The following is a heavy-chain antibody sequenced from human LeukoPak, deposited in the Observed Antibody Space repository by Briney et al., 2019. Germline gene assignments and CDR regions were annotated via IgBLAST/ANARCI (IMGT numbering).Heavy chain of an antibody. D-gene: IGHD3-22*01. CDR1: GFTFSSYA. J-gene: IGHJ4*02. V-gene: IGHV3-23*01. CDR2: ISGGGGGT. Sequence: AGGSLRLSCAASGFTFSSYAMSWVRQAPGKGLEWVSAISGGGGGTYYADSVKGRLTISRGNSKSTLYLQMNSLRAEDTAVYYCAKDSNYDSSGSIDYWGQGTLVTVSS. CDR3: AKDSNYDSSGSIDY.